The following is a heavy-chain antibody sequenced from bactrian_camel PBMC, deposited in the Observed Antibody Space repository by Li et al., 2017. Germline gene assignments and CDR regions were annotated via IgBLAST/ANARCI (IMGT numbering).Heavy chain of an antibody. CDR2: ITSDGTT. CDR3: AARDRYCHLDIDEYNY. Sequence: HVQLVESGGGSVQAGGSLKLSCLASGRILGSCGKAWYRQAPGKGRELVSRITSDGTTTYSDSVKGRFTISQDNASNALYLQMNSLRIEDTAVYYCAARDRYCHLDIDEYNYWGQGTQVTVS. D-gene: IGHD2*01. J-gene: IGHJ4*01. V-gene: IGHV3S55*01. CDR1: GRILGSCG.